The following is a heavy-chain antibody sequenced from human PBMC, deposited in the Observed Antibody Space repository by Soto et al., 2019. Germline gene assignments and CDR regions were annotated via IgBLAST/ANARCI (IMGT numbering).Heavy chain of an antibody. V-gene: IGHV1-8*01. CDR3: ARGLSAGNWFDP. CDR1: GYTFTSYD. Sequence: ASVKVSCKASGYTFTSYDINWVRQATGQGLEWKGWMNPNSGNTGYAQKFQGRFTMTRNTSISTAYMELSSLRSEDTAVYYCARGLSAGNWFDPWGQGTLVTVSS. CDR2: MNPNSGNT. J-gene: IGHJ5*02.